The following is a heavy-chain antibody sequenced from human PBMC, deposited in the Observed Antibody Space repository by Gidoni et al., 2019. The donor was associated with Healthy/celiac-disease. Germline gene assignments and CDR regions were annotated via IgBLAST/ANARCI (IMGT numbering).Heavy chain of an antibody. CDR3: ARDHCTGGVCSMIYYYYYGMDV. Sequence: QVQLVESGGGVVQPGRSLRLSCAASGFPFSSYAMHCVRQAPGKGLEWGAVISYDGSNKYYADSVKGRFTISRDNSKNTLYLQMNSLRAEDTAVYYCARDHCTGGVCSMIYYYYYGMDVWGQGTTVTVSS. J-gene: IGHJ6*02. V-gene: IGHV3-30*04. CDR1: GFPFSSYA. D-gene: IGHD2-8*02. CDR2: ISYDGSNK.